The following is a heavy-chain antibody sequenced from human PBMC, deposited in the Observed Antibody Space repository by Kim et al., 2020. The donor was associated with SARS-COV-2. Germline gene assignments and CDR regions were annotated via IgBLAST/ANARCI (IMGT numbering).Heavy chain of an antibody. CDR1: GGSISSSSYY. V-gene: IGHV4-39*07. CDR3: ARESGFSEGIYYYYYGMDV. Sequence: SETLSLTCTVSGGSISSSSYYWGWIRQPPGKGLEWIGSIYYSGSTYYNPSLKSRVTISVDTSKNQFSLKLSSVTAADTAVYYCARESGFSEGIYYYYYGMDVWGQGTTVTVSS. D-gene: IGHD1-20*01. CDR2: IYYSGST. J-gene: IGHJ6*02.